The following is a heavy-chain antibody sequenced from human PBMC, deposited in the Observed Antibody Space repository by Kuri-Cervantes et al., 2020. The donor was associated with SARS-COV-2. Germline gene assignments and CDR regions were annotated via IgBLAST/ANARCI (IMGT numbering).Heavy chain of an antibody. CDR2: ISSSSSYI. J-gene: IGHJ4*02. D-gene: IGHD4-17*01. Sequence: LSLTCAASGFTFRTYAMNWVRQAPGKGLEWVSSISSSSSYIYYADSVKGRFTISRDNSKNTLYLQMNSLRAEDTAVYYCAKDSSYGDMYYFDYWGQGTLVTVSS. V-gene: IGHV3-21*01. CDR3: AKDSSYGDMYYFDY. CDR1: GFTFRTYA.